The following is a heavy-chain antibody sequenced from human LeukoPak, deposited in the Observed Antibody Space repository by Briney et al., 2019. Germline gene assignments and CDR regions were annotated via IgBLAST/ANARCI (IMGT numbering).Heavy chain of an antibody. Sequence: SETLSLTCTVSGGSISSSNKYWGWIRQPPGKGLEWIGSIYYSGSTDYNPPLKNRVTISVDTSKNEVSLKLSSVTATDTYVYYCARHGVNDYFEYWGQGMLVTVSS. CDR1: GGSISSSNKY. CDR3: ARHGVNDYFEY. V-gene: IGHV4-39*01. D-gene: IGHD2-8*01. CDR2: IYYSGST. J-gene: IGHJ4*02.